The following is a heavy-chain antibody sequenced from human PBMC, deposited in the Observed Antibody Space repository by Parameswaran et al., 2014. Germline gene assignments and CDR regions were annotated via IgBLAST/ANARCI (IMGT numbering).Heavy chain of an antibody. J-gene: IGHJ4*02. Sequence: WIRQSPSRGLEWLGRTYYKSRWYYDYAVSVKSRITINPETSENQFSLQLNSVTPEDTAVYYCVRSIPTSTHWLTTFDSWGQGTLVTVSS. CDR3: VRSIPTSTHWLTTFDS. V-gene: IGHV6-1*01. CDR2: TYYKSRWYY. D-gene: IGHD3-9*01.